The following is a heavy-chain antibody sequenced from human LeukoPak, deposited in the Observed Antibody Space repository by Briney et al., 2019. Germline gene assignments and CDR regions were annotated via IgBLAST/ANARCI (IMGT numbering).Heavy chain of an antibody. V-gene: IGHV1-69*05. CDR1: GGTSSTYT. J-gene: IGHJ6*03. CDR3: ARVDRYYFYLDV. Sequence: ASVKVSCEASGGTSSTYTITWVRQAPGQGLEWMGGIIPIFRAPNYAQKFQGRVTITTDESTSTAYMELSSLKSDDTAIYYCARVDRYYFYLDVWGKGTTVTVSS. CDR2: IIPIFRAP.